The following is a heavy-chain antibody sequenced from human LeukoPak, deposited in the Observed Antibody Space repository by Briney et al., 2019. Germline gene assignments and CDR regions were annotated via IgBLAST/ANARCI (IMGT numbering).Heavy chain of an antibody. CDR3: ARGLLSSGWLDY. Sequence: ASVKVSCKASGYTFTGYYMHWVRQAPGQGLKWMGWINPNSGGTNYAQKFQGRVTMTRDTSISTAYMELSRLRSDDTAVHYCARGLLSSGWLDYWGQGTLVTVSS. D-gene: IGHD6-19*01. CDR1: GYTFTGYY. V-gene: IGHV1-2*02. J-gene: IGHJ4*02. CDR2: INPNSGGT.